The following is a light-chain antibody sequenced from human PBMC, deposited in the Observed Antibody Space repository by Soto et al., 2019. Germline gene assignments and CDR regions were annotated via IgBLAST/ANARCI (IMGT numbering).Light chain of an antibody. Sequence: SYELTQPPSVSVAPGQTARITCGGNNIGRKSVNWYQQKPGQAPVLVVYDDGDRPSGIPERFSGSNSGNTATLTISRVEAGDEVEYHCQVWDTTSDLGVFGGGTELTVL. CDR3: QVWDTTSDLGV. J-gene: IGLJ2*01. V-gene: IGLV3-21*02. CDR1: NIGRKS. CDR2: DDG.